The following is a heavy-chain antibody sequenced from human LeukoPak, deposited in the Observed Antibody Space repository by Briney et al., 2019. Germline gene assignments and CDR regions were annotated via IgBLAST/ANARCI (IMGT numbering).Heavy chain of an antibody. CDR3: ARSAYDFWSGYYAY. CDR2: IYYSGST. D-gene: IGHD3-3*01. Sequence: SETLSLTCTVSGGSISSSGYYWGWIRQSPGKGLECIGYIYYSGSTNYNPSLKSRVTISVDTSKNQFSLKLSSVTAADTAVYYCARSAYDFWSGYYAYWGQGTLVTVSS. CDR1: GGSISSSGYY. J-gene: IGHJ4*02. V-gene: IGHV4-61*05.